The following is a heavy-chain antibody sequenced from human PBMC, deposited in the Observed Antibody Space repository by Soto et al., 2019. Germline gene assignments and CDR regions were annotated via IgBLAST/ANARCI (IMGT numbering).Heavy chain of an antibody. CDR3: ARTTVTLSFDY. V-gene: IGHV4-59*08. CDR1: GGSITSYY. D-gene: IGHD4-17*01. Sequence: SETLSLTCTVSGGSITSYYWSWIRQPPGKGLEWIGYIYYSGTTNYNPSLKSRVTISVDTSKNQFSLKLSSVTAADTAVYYCARTTVTLSFDYWGQGTLVTSPQ. CDR2: IYYSGTT. J-gene: IGHJ4*02.